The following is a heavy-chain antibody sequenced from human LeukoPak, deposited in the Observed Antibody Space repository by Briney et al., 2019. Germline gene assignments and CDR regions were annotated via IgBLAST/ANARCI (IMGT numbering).Heavy chain of an antibody. D-gene: IGHD3-16*01. CDR1: GLTFGSYG. V-gene: IGHV3-30*02. CDR2: IRYDGGNK. CDR3: AKDFLCGSYAFGHY. Sequence: PGGSLRLSCVASGLTFGSYGMHWVRQAPGKGPEGVAFIRYDGGNKYYADSVKGRFTISRDNSKNTLYLQMNSLRAEDTAVYYCAKDFLCGSYAFGHYWGQGTLVTVSS. J-gene: IGHJ4*02.